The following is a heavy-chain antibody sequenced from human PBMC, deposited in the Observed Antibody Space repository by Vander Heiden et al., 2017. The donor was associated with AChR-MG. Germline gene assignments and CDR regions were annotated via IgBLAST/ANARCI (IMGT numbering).Heavy chain of an antibody. V-gene: IGHV1-2*02. Sequence: QVQLVQSAAEVKKPVATVKVSCMATGYTFTGYYMHWVRQAPGQGLEWMGWINPNSGGTNYAQKFQGRVTRTRDTSISTAYMELSRLRSDDTAVYYCARSQKYHFDYWGQGTLVTVSS. CDR2: INPNSGGT. CDR1: GYTFTGYY. D-gene: IGHD2-2*02. J-gene: IGHJ4*02. CDR3: ARSQKYHFDY.